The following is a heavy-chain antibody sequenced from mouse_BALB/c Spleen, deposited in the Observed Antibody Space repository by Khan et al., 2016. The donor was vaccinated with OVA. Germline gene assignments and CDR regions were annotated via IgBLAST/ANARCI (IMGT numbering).Heavy chain of an antibody. CDR1: GYTFTSYL. CDR3: ASTGNRYERFFDY. Sequence: VQLMQSGPELVKPGASVKVSCKASGYTFTSYLMHWVKQKPGQGLEWIGYFNPYNDGTRYNEKFKGKATLTSDTSSSIAYMELNNLTSEDSAVYYCASTGNRYERFFDYWGEGTTLTVSS. CDR2: FNPYNDGT. D-gene: IGHD2-14*01. J-gene: IGHJ2*01. V-gene: IGHV1S136*01.